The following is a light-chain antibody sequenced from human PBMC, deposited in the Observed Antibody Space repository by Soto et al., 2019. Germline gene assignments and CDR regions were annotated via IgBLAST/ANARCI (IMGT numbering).Light chain of an antibody. Sequence: EIVMTQSPGTLSVSPGERATLSCRASQSVSTNLAWYQQKPGQAPRLLIYGASTRATGIPARFSGSASGTEFTLTINSLQSEDFAVYYCQQYNNWPQTFGQGTKVDIK. J-gene: IGKJ1*01. V-gene: IGKV3-15*01. CDR1: QSVSTN. CDR3: QQYNNWPQT. CDR2: GAS.